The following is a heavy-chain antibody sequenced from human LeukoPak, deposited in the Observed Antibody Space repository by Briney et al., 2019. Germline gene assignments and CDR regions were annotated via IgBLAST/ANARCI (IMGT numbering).Heavy chain of an antibody. Sequence: PSETLSLTCTVSGGSISSSSYYWSWIRQPSGKGLEWIGTIYYSGSTYYNPSLKSRVTISVDTSKNQFSLKLSSVTASDTAVYYCAREGYCSGDTCYVVDFQHWGQGTLVTVSS. V-gene: IGHV4-39*01. J-gene: IGHJ1*01. CDR2: IYYSGST. CDR3: AREGYCSGDTCYVVDFQH. CDR1: GGSISSSSYY. D-gene: IGHD2-15*01.